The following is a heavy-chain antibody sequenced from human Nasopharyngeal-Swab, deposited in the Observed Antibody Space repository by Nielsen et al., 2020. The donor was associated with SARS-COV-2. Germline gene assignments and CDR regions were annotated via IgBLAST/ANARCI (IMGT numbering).Heavy chain of an antibody. Sequence: GESLKISCAASGFTFSSYAMHWVRQAPGKGLEWVAVISYDGSNKYYADSVKGRFTISRDNSKNTLYLQMNSLRAEDTAVYYCAKEAGYYDILTGYYLSLGYGMDVWGQGTTVTVSS. J-gene: IGHJ6*02. V-gene: IGHV3-30-3*01. CDR2: ISYDGSNK. CDR1: GFTFSSYA. D-gene: IGHD3-9*01. CDR3: AKEAGYYDILTGYYLSLGYGMDV.